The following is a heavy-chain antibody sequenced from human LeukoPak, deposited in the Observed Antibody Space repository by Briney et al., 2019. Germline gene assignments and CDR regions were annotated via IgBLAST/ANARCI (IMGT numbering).Heavy chain of an antibody. CDR1: GGSFSGYY. CDR2: INHSGST. D-gene: IGHD3-22*01. Sequence: SETLSLTCAVYGGSFSGYYWSWIRQPPGKGLEWIGEINHSGSTNYNPSLKSRVTISVDTSKNQFSLKLSSVTAADTAVYYCARDPYYYDSSGYYYGHKLFDYWGQGTLVTVSS. CDR3: ARDPYYYDSSGYYYGHKLFDY. V-gene: IGHV4-34*01. J-gene: IGHJ4*02.